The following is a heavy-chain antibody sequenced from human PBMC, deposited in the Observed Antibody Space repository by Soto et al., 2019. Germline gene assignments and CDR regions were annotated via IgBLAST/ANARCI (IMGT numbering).Heavy chain of an antibody. J-gene: IGHJ4*02. Sequence: WGSLRLSCAASGFTFSSYAMCWVRQAPGKGLEWVSTISISGGSTYFADSVKGRFTISRDNSMNTLYLQMNSLRAEDTAVYFCAKDSYGDYAFDYWGQGTLVTVSS. D-gene: IGHD4-17*01. V-gene: IGHV3-23*01. CDR2: ISISGGST. CDR1: GFTFSSYA. CDR3: AKDSYGDYAFDY.